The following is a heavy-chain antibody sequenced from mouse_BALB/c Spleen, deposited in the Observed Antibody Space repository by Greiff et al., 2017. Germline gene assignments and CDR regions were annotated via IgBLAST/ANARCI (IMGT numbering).Heavy chain of an antibody. CDR1: GFDFSRYW. V-gene: IGHV4-1*02. Sequence: EVQLVESGGGLVQPGGSLKLSCAASGFDFSRYWMSWVRQAPGKGLEWIGEINPDSSTINYTPSLKDKFIISRDNAKNTLYLQMSKVRSEDTALYYCARLLRLPYFDVWGAGTTVTVSS. J-gene: IGHJ1*01. D-gene: IGHD1-2*01. CDR2: INPDSSTI. CDR3: ARLLRLPYFDV.